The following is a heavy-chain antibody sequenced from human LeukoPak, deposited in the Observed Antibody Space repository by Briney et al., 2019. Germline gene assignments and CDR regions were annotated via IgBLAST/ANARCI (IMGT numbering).Heavy chain of an antibody. CDR1: GYTFTGYY. CDR3: ARSARVDWFGVRGSWFDP. J-gene: IGHJ5*02. CDR2: INPNSGGT. D-gene: IGHD3-10*01. V-gene: IGHV1-2*02. Sequence: ASVKVSCKASGYTFTGYYMHWVRQAPGQGLEWMGWINPNSGGTNYAQKFQGRVTMTRDTSISTAYMELSRLRSDDTPVYYCARSARVDWFGVRGSWFDPWGQGTLVTVSS.